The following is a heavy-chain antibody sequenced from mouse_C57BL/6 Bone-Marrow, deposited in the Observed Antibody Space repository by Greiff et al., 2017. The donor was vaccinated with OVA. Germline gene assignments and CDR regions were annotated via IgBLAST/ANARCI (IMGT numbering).Heavy chain of an antibody. V-gene: IGHV1-55*01. CDR1: GYTFTSYW. CDR3: ARKLYGSSPFAY. Sequence: VQLQQPGAELVKPGASVKMSCKASGYTFTSYWITWVKQRPGQGLEWIGDIYPGSGSTNYNEKFKSKATLTVDTSSSTAYMQLRSLTSEDSAVYYCARKLYGSSPFAYWGKGTLVTVSA. D-gene: IGHD1-1*01. CDR2: IYPGSGST. J-gene: IGHJ3*01.